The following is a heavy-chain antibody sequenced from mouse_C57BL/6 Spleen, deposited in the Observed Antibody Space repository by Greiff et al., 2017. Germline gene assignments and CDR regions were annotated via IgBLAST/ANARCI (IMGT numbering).Heavy chain of an antibody. CDR1: VYTFTSSW. CDR2: IHPHSGST. D-gene: IGHD2-4*01. CDR3: ARGGDDYDGIAY. J-gene: IGHJ3*01. Sequence: VHLQQPWASLVPPGASVQLSCPSSVYTFTSSWLPWVQPRPGHGLAWIGMIHPHSGSTNYNEKFKSKATLTVDKSSSTAYMQLSSLTSEDSAVYYCARGGDDYDGIAYWGQGTLVTVSA. V-gene: IGHV1-64*01.